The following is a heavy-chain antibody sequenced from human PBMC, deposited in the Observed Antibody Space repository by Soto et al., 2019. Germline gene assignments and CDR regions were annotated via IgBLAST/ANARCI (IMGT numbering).Heavy chain of an antibody. Sequence: QVQLVQSGAEVKKPGASVKVSCKASGYTITSYGISWVRQAPGQGLEWMGWISAYNGNTNYAQKLQGRVTMTTDTSTSTAYMELRSLRSDDTAVYYCARSMVRGVIIITNWFDPWGQGTLVTVSS. D-gene: IGHD3-10*01. CDR3: ARSMVRGVIIITNWFDP. CDR2: ISAYNGNT. J-gene: IGHJ5*02. CDR1: GYTITSYG. V-gene: IGHV1-18*01.